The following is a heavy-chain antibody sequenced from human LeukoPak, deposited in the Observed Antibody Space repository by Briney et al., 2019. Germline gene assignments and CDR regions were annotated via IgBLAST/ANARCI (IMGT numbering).Heavy chain of an antibody. CDR2: MNEDGSEK. V-gene: IGHV3-7*01. Sequence: PGGSLRLSCAASGLTFSSYWMCWVRQAPGEGLEWVANMNEDGSEKYYLDSVKGRFTISRDNAKNSVYLQMNSLRAEDTAVYYCASGVYHFDHWGQGTLVTVSS. D-gene: IGHD6-6*01. J-gene: IGHJ4*02. CDR1: GLTFSSYW. CDR3: ASGVYHFDH.